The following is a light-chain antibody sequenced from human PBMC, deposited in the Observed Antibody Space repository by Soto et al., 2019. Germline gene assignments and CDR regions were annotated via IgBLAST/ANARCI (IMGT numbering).Light chain of an antibody. J-gene: IGKJ4*01. CDR2: ETY. CDR3: QQYRSSPLT. Sequence: IVLTQSPDTLSLSPGERVTLSFRASQSVRNNYLAWYQQKPGQAPRLLIYETYRRATGIPDRLSGSGSGTDFTLTISRLEPEDCAVYYCQQYRSSPLTFGGGTKVDIK. V-gene: IGKV3-20*01. CDR1: QSVRNNY.